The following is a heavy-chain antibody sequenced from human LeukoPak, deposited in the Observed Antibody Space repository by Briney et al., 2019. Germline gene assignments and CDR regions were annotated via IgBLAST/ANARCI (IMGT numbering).Heavy chain of an antibody. Sequence: SQTLSLTCTVSGGSISSGSYYWSWIRQPAGKGLEWIGRIYTSGSTNYNPSLKSRVTISVDTSKNQFSLKLSSVTAADTAVYYCARNNYYDSSGYPGGRAFDIWGQGTMVTVSS. J-gene: IGHJ3*02. D-gene: IGHD3-22*01. CDR3: ARNNYYDSSGYPGGRAFDI. CDR2: IYTSGST. V-gene: IGHV4-61*02. CDR1: GGSISSGSYY.